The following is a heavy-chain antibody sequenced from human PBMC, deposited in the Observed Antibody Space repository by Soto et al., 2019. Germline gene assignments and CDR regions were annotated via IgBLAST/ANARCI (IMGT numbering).Heavy chain of an antibody. D-gene: IGHD2-8*02. CDR3: ARDKITGLFDY. CDR1: GGSFSGYY. Sequence: SETLSLTCVVYGGSFSGYYWTWIRQPPGAGLEWIGEINHSGSTNYNPSLKSRVTISADTSKNQFSLKLTSVTAADTAVYYCARDKITGLFDYWGQGTLVTVSS. CDR2: INHSGST. V-gene: IGHV4-34*01. J-gene: IGHJ4*02.